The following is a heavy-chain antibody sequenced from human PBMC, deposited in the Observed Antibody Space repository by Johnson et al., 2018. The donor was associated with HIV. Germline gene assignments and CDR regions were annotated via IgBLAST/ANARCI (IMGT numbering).Heavy chain of an antibody. CDR1: GFTFSSYG. J-gene: IGHJ3*02. CDR2: IRYDGSNK. Sequence: QVQLVESGGGLVQPGGSLRLSCAASGFTFSSYGMHWVRQAPGKGLEWVAFIRYDGSNKYYADSVKGRFTISRDNSKHTLYLQMNSLRAEDTAVYYCARGERKFSWNDLAFDIWGQGKMVTVS. V-gene: IGHV3-30*02. D-gene: IGHD1-1*01. CDR3: ARGERKFSWNDLAFDI.